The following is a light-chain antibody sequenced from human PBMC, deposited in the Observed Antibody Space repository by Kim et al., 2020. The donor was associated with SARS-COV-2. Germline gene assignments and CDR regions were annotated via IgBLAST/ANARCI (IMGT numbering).Light chain of an antibody. CDR2: DVS. CDR1: SRDVGGYNY. CDR3: SSYTSSSTRV. V-gene: IGLV2-14*03. J-gene: IGLJ3*02. Sequence: GESITISCTGTSRDVGGYNYVPWYQQHPGKAPKLMIYDVSNRPSGVSNRFSGSKSGNTAFLTISGLQAEDEADYYCSSYTSSSTRVFGGGTQLTVL.